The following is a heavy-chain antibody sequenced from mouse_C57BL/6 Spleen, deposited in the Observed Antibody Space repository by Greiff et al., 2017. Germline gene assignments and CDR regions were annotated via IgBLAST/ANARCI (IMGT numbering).Heavy chain of an antibody. D-gene: IGHD3-2*02. CDR3: ARGSSGPWFAY. Sequence: VQLQQPGAELVKPGASVKLSCKASGYTFTSYWMHWVKQRPGQGLEWIGMIHPNSGSTNYNEKFKSKATLTVDKSSSTAYMELNSLTSEDSAVYYCARGSSGPWFAYWGQGTLVTVSA. J-gene: IGHJ3*01. CDR2: IHPNSGST. CDR1: GYTFTSYW. V-gene: IGHV1-64*01.